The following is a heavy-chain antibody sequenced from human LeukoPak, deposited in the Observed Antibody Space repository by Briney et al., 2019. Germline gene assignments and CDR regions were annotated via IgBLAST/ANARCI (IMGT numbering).Heavy chain of an antibody. CDR3: AKDRSSSFSGFLEY. CDR2: IGSGGGS. D-gene: IGHD6-6*01. Sequence: GGSLRLSCATSGFTFSSHAMTWVRQAPGKGLEWVSTIGSGGGSYHADSVKGRFTISRDNSKNTLYLQMNSLRAEDTAVYYCAKDRSSSFSGFLEYWGQGTLVTVSS. V-gene: IGHV3-23*01. CDR1: GFTFSSHA. J-gene: IGHJ4*02.